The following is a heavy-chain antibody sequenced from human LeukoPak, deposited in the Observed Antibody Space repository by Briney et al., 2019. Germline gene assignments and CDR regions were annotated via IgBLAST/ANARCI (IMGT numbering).Heavy chain of an antibody. J-gene: IGHJ4*02. CDR3: ARGGPYYYGSGSYSDY. Sequence: SETLSLTCTVSGDSVRTSNYYWSWIRQPPGKGLEWIGYIHYSGNTNYNTSLKSRVTISVDTSKSQFSLKLSSVTAADTAVYYCARGGPYYYGSGSYSDYWGQGTLVTVSS. V-gene: IGHV4-61*01. CDR1: GDSVRTSNYY. D-gene: IGHD3-10*01. CDR2: IHYSGNT.